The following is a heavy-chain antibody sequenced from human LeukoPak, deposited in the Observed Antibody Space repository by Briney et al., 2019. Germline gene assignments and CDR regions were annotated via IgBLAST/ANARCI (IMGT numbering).Heavy chain of an antibody. Sequence: SVKVSCKVSGVTFNSDAITWLRQVPGQGLEWMGGIIPIFGPPDYAQNFQDRLTISADKSTSTAYMELSRLRSDDTAVYYCARSPKAWGDSNTNWFDPWGQGTLVTVSS. CDR3: ARSPKAWGDSNTNWFDP. V-gene: IGHV1-69*06. D-gene: IGHD2-21*02. CDR2: IIPIFGPP. J-gene: IGHJ5*02. CDR1: GVTFNSDA.